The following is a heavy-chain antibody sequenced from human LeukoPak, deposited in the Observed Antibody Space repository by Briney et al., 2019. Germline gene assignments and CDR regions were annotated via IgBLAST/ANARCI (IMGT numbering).Heavy chain of an antibody. D-gene: IGHD5-18*01. Sequence: PSETLSLTCTVSGGSISNYFWSWIRQPAGKGLEWIGRIYTTGITNCNPSLESRVTMSVDTSKNQSYLRLNSVTAADTAVYFCARNALRGYIYGFDYWGQGTLVTVSS. J-gene: IGHJ4*02. CDR1: GGSISNYF. V-gene: IGHV4-4*07. CDR3: ARNALRGYIYGFDY. CDR2: IYTTGIT.